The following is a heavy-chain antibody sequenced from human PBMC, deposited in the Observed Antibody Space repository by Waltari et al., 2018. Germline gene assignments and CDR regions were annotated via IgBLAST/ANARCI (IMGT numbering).Heavy chain of an antibody. CDR1: GFTVSSNY. CDR2: IDSGGST. V-gene: IGHV3-53*01. CDR3: ARVAEGRILYH. Sequence: EVQLVESGGGLIQPGGSLRLSCAASGFTVSSNYMSWVRQAPGKGLEWCLCIDSGGSTYYADSGKGRFTISRDNSKNTLYLQMNSLRAEDTAVYYCARVAEGRILYHWGQGTLVTVSS. J-gene: IGHJ5*02. D-gene: IGHD2-15*01.